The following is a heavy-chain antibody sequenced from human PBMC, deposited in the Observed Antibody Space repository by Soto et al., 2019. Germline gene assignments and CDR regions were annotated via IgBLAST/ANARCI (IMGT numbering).Heavy chain of an antibody. Sequence: QVQLQESGPGLVKPSQTLSLTCTVSGGSISSGGYYWSWIRQHLGKGLEWIGYIYYSGSTYYNPSLQSRVTISVDTSKNQFSLKLSSVTAADTAVYYCARSSTSANYFDYWGQGTLVTVSS. CDR2: IYYSGST. J-gene: IGHJ4*02. V-gene: IGHV4-31*03. CDR1: GGSISSGGYY. D-gene: IGHD2-2*01. CDR3: ARSSTSANYFDY.